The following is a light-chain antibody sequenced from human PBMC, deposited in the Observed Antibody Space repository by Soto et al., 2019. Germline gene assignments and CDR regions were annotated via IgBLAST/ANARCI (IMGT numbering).Light chain of an antibody. CDR2: DDS. CDR3: QVWDSTSDLLYV. J-gene: IGLJ1*01. CDR1: DIGSKT. Sequence: SYELTQPPSVSVARGQTARITCGGNDIGSKTVHWYQQKPGQAPVMVVYDDSARPSGIPERFSGSNSGNTATLTISRVEAGDEADFYCQVWDSTSDLLYVFGTGTKV. V-gene: IGLV3-21*02.